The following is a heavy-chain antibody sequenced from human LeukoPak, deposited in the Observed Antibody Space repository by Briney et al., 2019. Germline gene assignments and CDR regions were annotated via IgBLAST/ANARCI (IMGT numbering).Heavy chain of an antibody. D-gene: IGHD3-16*01. CDR1: GFTFNSYS. CDR3: ARGAPYFDY. Sequence: PGGSVRLSCAASGFTFNSYSMNWVRQAPGKGLEWVSSISSSSSYIYYADSVKGRFTISRDNAKNSLYLQMNSLRAEDTAVYYCARGAPYFDYWGQGTLVTVSS. J-gene: IGHJ4*02. V-gene: IGHV3-21*01. CDR2: ISSSSSYI.